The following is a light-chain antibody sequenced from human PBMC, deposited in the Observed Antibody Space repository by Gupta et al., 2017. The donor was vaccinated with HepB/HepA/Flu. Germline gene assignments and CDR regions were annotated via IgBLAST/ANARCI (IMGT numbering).Light chain of an antibody. CDR3: QQTYGTPYT. CDR2: RAV. V-gene: IGKV1-39*01. Sequence: DIQMNQSPSSLSASVGDRVNITCRASQGIRSSLSWYQQKPGTAPKLLIYRAVSLQSGVPSRFSGSGSGTDFTLTITTLQPEDAATYFCQQTYGTPYTFGQWAQLEIK. CDR1: QGIRSS. J-gene: IGKJ2*01.